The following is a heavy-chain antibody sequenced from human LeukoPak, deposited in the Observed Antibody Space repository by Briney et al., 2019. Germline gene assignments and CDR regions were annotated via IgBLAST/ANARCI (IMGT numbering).Heavy chain of an antibody. D-gene: IGHD2-21*02. Sequence: MPSETLSLTCAVYGGSFSPYYWSWIRQPPGKGLEWIGEINHSGSTNYNLSLKSRVTISVDTSKNQFSLRLSSVTAADTAVYYCARGGFYCGGDCYVDYWGQGTLVTVSS. CDR1: GGSFSPYY. CDR2: INHSGST. J-gene: IGHJ4*02. CDR3: ARGGFYCGGDCYVDY. V-gene: IGHV4-34*01.